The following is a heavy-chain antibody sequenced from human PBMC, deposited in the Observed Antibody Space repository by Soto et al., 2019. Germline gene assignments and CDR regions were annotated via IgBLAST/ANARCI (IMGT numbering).Heavy chain of an antibody. CDR3: AREVGYGDFSAALLA. CDR2: IITLFGTS. D-gene: IGHD2-21*02. CDR1: GGTFSSHS. V-gene: IGHV1-69*01. J-gene: IGHJ5*02. Sequence: VQLMQSGAEVKKPGSSVKVSCKASGGTFSSHSINWVRQAPGQGLEWMGGIITLFGTSNYAQNFQGRVTITADQSTSTAYMELNSLTSDDTAVYYCAREVGYGDFSAALLAWGQGTLSTVSS.